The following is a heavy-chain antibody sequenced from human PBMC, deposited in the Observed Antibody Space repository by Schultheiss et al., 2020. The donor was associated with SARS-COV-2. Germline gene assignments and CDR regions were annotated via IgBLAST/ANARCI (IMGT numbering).Heavy chain of an antibody. Sequence: SETLSLTCAVYGGSFSGYYWSWIRQPPGKGLEWIGYIYYSGSTNYNPSLKSRVTISVDTSKNQFSLKLSSVTAADTAVYYCARDRHYGDYPYYGMDVWGQGTTVTVSS. CDR2: IYYSGST. V-gene: IGHV4-59*12. CDR1: GGSFSGYY. J-gene: IGHJ6*02. CDR3: ARDRHYGDYPYYGMDV. D-gene: IGHD4-17*01.